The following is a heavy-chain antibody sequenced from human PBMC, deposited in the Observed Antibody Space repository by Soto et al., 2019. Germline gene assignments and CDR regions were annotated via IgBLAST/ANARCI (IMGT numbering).Heavy chain of an antibody. V-gene: IGHV3-30-3*01. CDR2: ISYDGSNK. CDR3: ARARNYYCRSNVLAAGMDV. D-gene: IGHD3-3*01. Sequence: QVQLVESGGGVVQPGRSLRLSCAASGFTFSSYAMHWVRQAPGKGLEWVAVISYDGSNKYYADSVKGRFTISRDNSKNALYLQMDSLRGEDTVVFYAARARNYYCRSNVLAAGMDVWGLGTTVTVSS. CDR1: GFTFSSYA. J-gene: IGHJ6*02.